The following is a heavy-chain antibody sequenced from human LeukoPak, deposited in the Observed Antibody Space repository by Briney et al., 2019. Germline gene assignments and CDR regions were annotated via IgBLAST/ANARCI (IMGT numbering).Heavy chain of an antibody. Sequence: GGSLRLSCAASGFTFTSYSMNWVRQAPGKGLEWVSTISGGGGSTYYADSVKGRFTISRDNSKNTLYLQMNSLRAEDTAVYYCARDAYDSSGYLFDYWGQGTLVTVSS. V-gene: IGHV3-23*01. J-gene: IGHJ4*02. CDR3: ARDAYDSSGYLFDY. CDR1: GFTFTSYS. CDR2: ISGGGGST. D-gene: IGHD3-22*01.